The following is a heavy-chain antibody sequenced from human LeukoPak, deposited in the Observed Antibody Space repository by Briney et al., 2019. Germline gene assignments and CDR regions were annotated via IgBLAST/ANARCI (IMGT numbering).Heavy chain of an antibody. J-gene: IGHJ4*02. CDR2: ISGNGANT. Sequence: PGGSLRLSCSASGFAFRNYAMHWVRQAPGKGLEYVSAISGNGANTYYANSVKGRSTISRDNSKNTLYLQMGSLRAEDMAVYYCARDDYGDYMSPLFYCWGQGTLVTVSS. CDR3: ARDDYGDYMSPLFYC. CDR1: GFAFRNYA. D-gene: IGHD4-17*01. V-gene: IGHV3-64*01.